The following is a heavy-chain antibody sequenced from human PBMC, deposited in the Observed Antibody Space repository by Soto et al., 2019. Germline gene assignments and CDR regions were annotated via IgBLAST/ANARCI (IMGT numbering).Heavy chain of an antibody. D-gene: IGHD2-21*01. CDR1: GYTFSSYG. V-gene: IGHV1-18*01. J-gene: IGHJ4*02. CDR3: AREFLDSCGGTGCNCFDF. CDR2: ISANSGDT. Sequence: QVQLVQSGAEVKEPGASVRVSCKASGYTFSSYGFSWVRQAPGQGLEWVAWISANSGDTNSAQKFQGRVTLTTDTSTSTAYMDLRSLTSDDTAIYYCAREFLDSCGGTGCNCFDFWGQGTLVTVSS.